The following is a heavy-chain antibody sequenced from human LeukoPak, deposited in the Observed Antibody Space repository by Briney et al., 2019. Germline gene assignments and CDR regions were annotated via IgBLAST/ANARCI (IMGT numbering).Heavy chain of an antibody. D-gene: IGHD3-22*01. CDR3: ANWGYYYDSSGEDY. CDR2: ISSSSSTI. Sequence: GGSLRLSCAASGFTFSSYSMNWVRQAPGKGLEWVSYISSSSSTIYYADSVKGRFTISRDNAKNSLYLQMNSLRAEDTAVYYCANWGYYYDSSGEDYWGQGTLVTVSS. J-gene: IGHJ4*02. V-gene: IGHV3-48*04. CDR1: GFTFSSYS.